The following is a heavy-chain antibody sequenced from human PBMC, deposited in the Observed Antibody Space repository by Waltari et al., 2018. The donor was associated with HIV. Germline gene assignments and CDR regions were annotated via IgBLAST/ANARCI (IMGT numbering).Heavy chain of an antibody. CDR2: ICGDTKTI. CDR1: GFRLKDVN. J-gene: IGHJ4*02. V-gene: IGHV3-48*01. D-gene: IGHD2-21*02. CDR3: SREVTSSKVMNY. Sequence: ESGGGSVQPGKALRPSCVTSGFRLKDVNMNLVRQAPGKGVEWSAYICGDTKTIYYANSIKCRFFVSRDNDKNSLYLQMNNLSIADTAKYYCSREVTSSKVMNYWGQGTPVLVS.